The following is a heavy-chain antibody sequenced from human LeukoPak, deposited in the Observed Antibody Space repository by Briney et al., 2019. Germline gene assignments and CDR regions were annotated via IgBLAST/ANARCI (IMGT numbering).Heavy chain of an antibody. CDR2: IIPIFGTA. CDR1: GYTFISYD. J-gene: IGHJ4*02. Sequence: SVKVSCKASGYTFISYDISWVRQAPGQGLEWMGGIIPIFGTANYAQKFQGRVTITADESTSTAYMELSSLRSEDTAVYYCARDPEPYYYDSSGKSWGQGTLVTVSS. D-gene: IGHD3-22*01. CDR3: ARDPEPYYYDSSGKS. V-gene: IGHV1-69*13.